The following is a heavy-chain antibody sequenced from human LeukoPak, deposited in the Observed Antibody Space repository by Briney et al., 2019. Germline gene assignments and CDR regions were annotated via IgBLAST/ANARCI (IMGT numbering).Heavy chain of an antibody. CDR2: IYYSGST. Sequence: SETLSLTCTVSGGSISSYYWSWIRQPPGKGLEWIGYIYYSGSTNYNPSLKSRVTISVDTSKNQFSLKLSSVTAADTAVYYCARGNDYANSYYYYYMDVWGKGPRSPSP. D-gene: IGHD4-17*01. CDR3: ARGNDYANSYYYYYMDV. J-gene: IGHJ6*03. CDR1: GGSISSYY. V-gene: IGHV4-59*01.